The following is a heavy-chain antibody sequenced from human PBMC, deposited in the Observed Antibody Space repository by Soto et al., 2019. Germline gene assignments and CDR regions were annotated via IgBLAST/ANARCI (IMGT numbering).Heavy chain of an antibody. D-gene: IGHD2-2*01. J-gene: IGHJ5*02. CDR3: ARGHIVVVPTVGWFDP. V-gene: IGHV4-38-2*02. Sequence: RSLTCTVSGYFISSGYYWGWIRQPPGKGLEWIGSMFHSGSTHYNPSLKSQVTMSVDTSKNQFSLRLSSVTASDTAVYYCARGHIVVVPTVGWFDPWGQGTLVTVSS. CDR1: GYFISSGYY. CDR2: MFHSGST.